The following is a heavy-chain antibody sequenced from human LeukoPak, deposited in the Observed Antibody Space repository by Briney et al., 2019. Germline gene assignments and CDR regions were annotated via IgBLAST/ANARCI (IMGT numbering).Heavy chain of an antibody. D-gene: IGHD2-2*01. V-gene: IGHV3-23*01. CDR2: ISGSGGST. CDR3: AKEGPNRGVVVPAAIPAGYY. J-gene: IGHJ4*02. CDR1: GFTFSSYA. Sequence: GGSLRLPCAASGFTFSSYAMSWVRQAPGKGLEWVSAISGSGGSTYYADSVKGRFTISRDNSKNTLYLQMNSLRAEDTAVYYCAKEGPNRGVVVPAAIPAGYYWGQGTLVTVSS.